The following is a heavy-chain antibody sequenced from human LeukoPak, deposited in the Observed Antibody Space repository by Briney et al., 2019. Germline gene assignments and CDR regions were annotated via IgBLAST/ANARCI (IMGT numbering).Heavy chain of an antibody. CDR3: ARGPYSSNWYYFDY. CDR1: GYTFTSYD. CDR2: MNPNSGNT. V-gene: IGHV1-8*01. Sequence: HAASVKVSCKASGYTFTSYDINWVRQATGQGLEWMGWMNPNSGNTGYAQKFQGRVTMTRNTSISTAYMELSSLRSEDTAVYYCARGPYSSNWYYFDYWGQGTLSPSPQ. D-gene: IGHD6-13*01. J-gene: IGHJ4*02.